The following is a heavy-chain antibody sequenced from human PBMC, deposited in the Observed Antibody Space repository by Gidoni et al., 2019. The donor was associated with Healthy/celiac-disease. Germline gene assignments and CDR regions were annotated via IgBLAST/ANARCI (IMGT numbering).Heavy chain of an antibody. CDR3: ARSGRSCGGDCHFDY. Sequence: QVQLVQSGAEVQKPGASVKVSCKTAGYTYTSYDINWVRQATGQGLEWMGWMNPNSGNTGYAQKLQGRVTMTRNTSISTAYMELSSLRSEDTAVYYCARSGRSCGGDCHFDYWGQGTLVTVSS. CDR2: MNPNSGNT. D-gene: IGHD2-21*02. J-gene: IGHJ4*02. CDR1: GYTYTSYD. V-gene: IGHV1-8*01.